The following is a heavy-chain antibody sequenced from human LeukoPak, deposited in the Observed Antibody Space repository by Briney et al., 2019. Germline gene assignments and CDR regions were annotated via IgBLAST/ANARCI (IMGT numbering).Heavy chain of an antibody. Sequence: SETLSLTCAVYGGSFSGYYWSWIRQPPGKGLEWIGEINHSGSTTYNPALKSRVTISVDTSKNQFSLKLSSVTAADSAVYYRAREDVWFGESHTDYWGQGTLVTVSS. CDR1: GGSFSGYY. CDR3: AREDVWFGESHTDY. CDR2: INHSGST. V-gene: IGHV4-34*01. D-gene: IGHD3-10*01. J-gene: IGHJ4*02.